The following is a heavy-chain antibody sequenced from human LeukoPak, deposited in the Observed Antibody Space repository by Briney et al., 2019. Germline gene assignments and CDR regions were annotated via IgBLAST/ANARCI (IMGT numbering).Heavy chain of an antibody. Sequence: GGSLRLSCAASGFTFSSYWMHWVRRAPGKGLVWVSRINSDGSSTSYADSVKGRFTISRDNAKNTLYLQMNSLRAEDTAVYYCERVAVPYGSGNSRLAVWGQGTLVTVSS. V-gene: IGHV3-74*01. D-gene: IGHD3-10*01. J-gene: IGHJ4*02. CDR3: ERVAVPYGSGNSRLAV. CDR1: GFTFSSYW. CDR2: INSDGSST.